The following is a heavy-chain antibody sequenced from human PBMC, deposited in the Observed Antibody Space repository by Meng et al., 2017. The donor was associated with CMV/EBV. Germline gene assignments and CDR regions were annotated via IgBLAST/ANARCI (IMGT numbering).Heavy chain of an antibody. J-gene: IGHJ4*02. Sequence: SLKISCAASGFTFDDYAMHWVRQAPGKGLEWVSGISWNSGSIGYADSVKGRFTISRDNAKNSLYLQMNSLGAEDTALYYCAKTNYYDSSGYFDYWGQGTLVTVSS. V-gene: IGHV3-9*01. CDR2: ISWNSGSI. CDR3: AKTNYYDSSGYFDY. CDR1: GFTFDDYA. D-gene: IGHD3-22*01.